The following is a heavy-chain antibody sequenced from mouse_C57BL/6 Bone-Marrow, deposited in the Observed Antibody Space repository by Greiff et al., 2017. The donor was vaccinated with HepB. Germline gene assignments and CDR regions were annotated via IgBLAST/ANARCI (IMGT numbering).Heavy chain of an antibody. V-gene: IGHV3-3*01. CDR1: GFSINSDCY. J-gene: IGHJ3*01. CDR3: AREDYYYGSSYGFAY. Sequence: EVKVEESGPSLVRPSQTLSLTCTVTGFSINSDCYWIWIRQFPGNKLEYIGYTFYSGITYYNPSLESRTYITRDTSKNQFSLKLSSVTTEDTATYYCAREDYYYGSSYGFAYWGQGTLVTVSA. D-gene: IGHD1-1*01. CDR2: TFYSGIT.